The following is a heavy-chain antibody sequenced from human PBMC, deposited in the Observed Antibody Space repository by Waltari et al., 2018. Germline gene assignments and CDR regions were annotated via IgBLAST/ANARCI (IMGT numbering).Heavy chain of an antibody. Sequence: EVQLVESGGGRVKPGGSLRLSCAASGFTCGIYSRNWLRQKPGMGIEWLASISSSGDNIKYSDSLRGRFTVSRDNAGDSLYLQMNSLTVEDTATYYCARDVAAAGDFDYWGQGTLVTVSS. V-gene: IGHV3-21*02. CDR3: ARDVAAAGDFDY. J-gene: IGHJ4*02. D-gene: IGHD6-13*01. CDR2: ISSSGDNI. CDR1: GFTCGIYS.